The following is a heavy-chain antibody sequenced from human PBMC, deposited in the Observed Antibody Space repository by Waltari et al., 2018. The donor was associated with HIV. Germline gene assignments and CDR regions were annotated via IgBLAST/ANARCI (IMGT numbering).Heavy chain of an antibody. CDR2: IYSGGST. Sequence: EVQLVESGGALMKLGGSLSLTCAAAGFTVSRNSMNWVRQAPGKGLEWVSVIYSGGSTYYADSVKGRFTISRDNSKNTLYLQMNSLRAEDTAVYYCASGGGGATFDYWGQGTLVTVSS. CDR3: ASGGGGATFDY. J-gene: IGHJ4*02. CDR1: GFTVSRNS. V-gene: IGHV3-53*01. D-gene: IGHD1-26*01.